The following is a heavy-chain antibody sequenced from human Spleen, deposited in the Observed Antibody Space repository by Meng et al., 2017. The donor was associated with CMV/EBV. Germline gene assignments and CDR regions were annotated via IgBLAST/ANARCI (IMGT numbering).Heavy chain of an antibody. Sequence: GESLKISCAASGFTFTNYWMHWVRQAPGKGLVWVSRINTDGSTTGYADSVKGRFTISRDNAKNSLYLQMNSLRAEDTALYYCARRGGLCSSTTCYTGTAHIDYWGQGTLVTVSS. J-gene: IGHJ4*02. V-gene: IGHV3-74*01. D-gene: IGHD2-2*02. CDR2: INTDGSTT. CDR3: ARRGGLCSSTTCYTGTAHIDY. CDR1: GFTFTNYW.